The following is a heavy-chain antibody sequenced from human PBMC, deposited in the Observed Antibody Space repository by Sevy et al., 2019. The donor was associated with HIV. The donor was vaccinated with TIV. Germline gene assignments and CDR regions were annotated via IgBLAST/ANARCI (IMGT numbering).Heavy chain of an antibody. V-gene: IGHV1-24*01. D-gene: IGHD3-22*01. J-gene: IGHJ4*02. CDR3: STTKDYYESSGSPFDF. Sequence: ASVKVSCKVSGYTLTEFSIHWVRQTPGKGLEWMGTFDPEDGERIYAQKFQGRVTMTEDTSTVTAYLGLSSLRSEDTAVYYCSTTKDYYESSGSPFDFWGQGTLVTVSS. CDR1: GYTLTEFS. CDR2: FDPEDGER.